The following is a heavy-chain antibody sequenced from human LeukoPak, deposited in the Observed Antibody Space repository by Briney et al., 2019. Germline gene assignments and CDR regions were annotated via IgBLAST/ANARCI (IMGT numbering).Heavy chain of an antibody. CDR1: GGSISSYY. Sequence: KSSETLSLTCTVSGGSISSYYWSWIRQPPGKGLEWIGYIYYSGSTNYNPSLKSRVTISVDTSKNQFSLKLSSVTAADTAVYYCARRGSSWYAHFDYWGQGTLVTVSS. D-gene: IGHD6-13*01. CDR3: ARRGSSWYAHFDY. V-gene: IGHV4-59*08. CDR2: IYYSGST. J-gene: IGHJ4*02.